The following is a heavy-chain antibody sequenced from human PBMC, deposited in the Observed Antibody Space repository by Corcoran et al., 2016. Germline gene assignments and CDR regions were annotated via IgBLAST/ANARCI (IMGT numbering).Heavy chain of an antibody. J-gene: IGHJ6*02. CDR1: GGTFSSYA. D-gene: IGHD6-19*01. Sequence: QVQLVQSGAEVKKPGSSVKVSCKASGGTFSSYAISWVRQAPGQGLEWMGGIIPIFGTANYAQKFQGRVTITAYKSTSTAYLELRSPRSEDTAVYDCARDAVAGNYYYYGMDVWGQGTTVTVSS. CDR3: ARDAVAGNYYYYGMDV. V-gene: IGHV1-69*06. CDR2: IIPIFGTA.